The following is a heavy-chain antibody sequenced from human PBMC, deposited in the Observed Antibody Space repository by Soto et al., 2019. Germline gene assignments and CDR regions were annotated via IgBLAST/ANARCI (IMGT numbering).Heavy chain of an antibody. CDR3: ARDWEYSGHPPGTYYMDV. J-gene: IGHJ6*03. CDR2: IIPILGIA. Sequence: ASVKVSCKASGGTFSSYTISWVRQAPGQGLEWMGRIIPILGIANYAQKFQGRVTITADKSTSTAYMELSSLRSEDTAVYYCARDWEYSGHPPGTYYMDVWGKGTTVTVSS. D-gene: IGHD5-12*01. CDR1: GGTFSSYT. V-gene: IGHV1-69*04.